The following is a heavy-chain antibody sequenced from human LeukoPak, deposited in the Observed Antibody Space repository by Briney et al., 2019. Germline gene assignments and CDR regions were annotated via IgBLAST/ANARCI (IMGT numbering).Heavy chain of an antibody. V-gene: IGHV4-59*08. CDR1: DGSMGTYY. CDR3: ARGRLGRQHVSFFDS. D-gene: IGHD6-19*01. CDR2: IYYSGST. J-gene: IGHJ4*01. Sequence: SETLSLTCSVSDGSMGTYYWGWIRQPPAKRLEWIGYIYYSGSTTYNPSLKSRVTVSVDTSKNQFSLKLTSMTAADTAVYYCARGRLGRQHVSFFDSWGHGTLVTVSS.